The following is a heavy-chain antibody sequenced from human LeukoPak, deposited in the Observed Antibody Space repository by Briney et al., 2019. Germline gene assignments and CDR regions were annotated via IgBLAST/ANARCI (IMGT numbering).Heavy chain of an antibody. Sequence: GGSLRLSCAASGFTFSSYAMSWVRQAPGKGLEWVSAISGSGGSTYYADSVKGRFTISRDNSKNTLHLQMNSLRAEDTAVYYYARRYCSSTSCPVDYWGQGALVTVSS. CDR3: ARRYCSSTSCPVDY. D-gene: IGHD2-2*01. CDR1: GFTFSSYA. J-gene: IGHJ4*02. CDR2: ISGSGGST. V-gene: IGHV3-23*01.